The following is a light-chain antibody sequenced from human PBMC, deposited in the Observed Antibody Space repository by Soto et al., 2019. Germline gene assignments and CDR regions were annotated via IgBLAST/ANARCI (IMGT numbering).Light chain of an antibody. CDR3: QQYNNWPRSIT. V-gene: IGKV3-11*01. J-gene: IGKJ5*01. CDR2: DPS. CDR1: QSVSSY. Sequence: EIVLTQSPGTLSLSPGERATLSCRASQSVSSYLAWYQQKPGQAPRLLIYDPSNRATGIPARFSGSGSGTDFSLTISSMQSEDFAVYYCQQYNNWPRSITFGHGTRLEIK.